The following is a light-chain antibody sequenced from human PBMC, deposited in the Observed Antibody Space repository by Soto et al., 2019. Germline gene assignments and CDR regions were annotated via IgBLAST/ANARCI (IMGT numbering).Light chain of an antibody. CDR1: QSITNNF. CDR2: DAC. Sequence: IVLTQAAGTMSLSLGERATLSCRASQSITNNFLAWCQQKPVQGASLLFYDACSRATGIPDRFSGSWSGTDFSLTVSSLEPEDFTVYYCGHYETLGEGPKVDIK. J-gene: IGKJ1*01. CDR3: GHYET. V-gene: IGKV3-20*01.